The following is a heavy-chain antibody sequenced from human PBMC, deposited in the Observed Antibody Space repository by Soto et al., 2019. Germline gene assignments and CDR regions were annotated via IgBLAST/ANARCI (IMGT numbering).Heavy chain of an antibody. D-gene: IGHD7-27*01. CDR2: IKSKTDGGTT. V-gene: IGHV3-15*01. J-gene: IGHJ3*02. CDR1: GFTFSNAW. Sequence: GGSLRLSCAASGFTFSNAWMSWVRQAPGKGLEWVGRIKSKTDGGTTDYAAPVKGRFTISRDDSKNTLYLQMNSLKTEDTAVYYCTTDITGDLPFDAFDIWGQGTMVTVSS. CDR3: TTDITGDLPFDAFDI.